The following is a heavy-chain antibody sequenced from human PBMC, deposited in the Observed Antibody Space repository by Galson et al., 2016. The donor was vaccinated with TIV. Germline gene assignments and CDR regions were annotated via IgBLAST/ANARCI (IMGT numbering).Heavy chain of an antibody. Sequence: CKASGYIFINYYIHWVRQAPGQGLEWLGWFNPDSGATQYAQKFQGRVTMTRDTSISTAYMELRRLIADDTAVYYCARVNWARAFDYWGQGTQVTVSS. CDR1: GYIFINYY. J-gene: IGHJ4*02. V-gene: IGHV1-2*02. CDR3: ARVNWARAFDY. D-gene: IGHD7-27*01. CDR2: FNPDSGAT.